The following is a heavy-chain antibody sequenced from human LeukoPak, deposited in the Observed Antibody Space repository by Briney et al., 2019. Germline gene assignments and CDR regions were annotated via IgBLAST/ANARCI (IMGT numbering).Heavy chain of an antibody. D-gene: IGHD6-19*01. CDR2: ISWNSSSI. J-gene: IGHJ6*03. V-gene: IGHV3-9*01. CDR1: GFTLSNYW. CDR3: VRGWSDYYYYYMDV. Sequence: QPGGSLRLSCAASGFTLSNYWTHWVRQAPGKGLEWVSGISWNSSSIGYADSVKGRFTISRDNAKNSLYLQMNSLRAEDTALYSCVRGWSDYYYYYMDVWGKGTTVTVSS.